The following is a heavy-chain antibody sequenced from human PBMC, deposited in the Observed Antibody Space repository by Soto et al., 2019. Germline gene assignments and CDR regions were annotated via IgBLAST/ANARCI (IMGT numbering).Heavy chain of an antibody. CDR1: GFGVNSDY. V-gene: IGHV3-53*01. Sequence: GGSLRLSCVNSGFGVNSDYLSWVRQAPGKGLEWVSVIYAGGSTYYADSVRGRFTISSDNSRNTLYLQMNSLRVEDTAVYYCARSFDYGYIHHWGQGTLVTVSS. CDR3: ARSFDYGYIHH. J-gene: IGHJ4*02. D-gene: IGHD3-10*01. CDR2: IYAGGST.